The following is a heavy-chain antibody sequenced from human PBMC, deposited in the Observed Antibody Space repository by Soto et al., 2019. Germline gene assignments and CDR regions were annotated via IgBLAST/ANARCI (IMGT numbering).Heavy chain of an antibody. J-gene: IGHJ3*02. Sequence: SETLSLTCSVSDDSINSDKYYWGWIRQPPGKGLEWIGSIYYRGNAYYNPSLQTRVTISLDTSKSQFSLKLSSVTAADTAVYYCASAPPDIVAVVATYAFDIWGQGTMVTVSS. D-gene: IGHD2-15*01. V-gene: IGHV4-39*01. CDR1: DDSINSDKYY. CDR2: IYYRGNA. CDR3: ASAPPDIVAVVATYAFDI.